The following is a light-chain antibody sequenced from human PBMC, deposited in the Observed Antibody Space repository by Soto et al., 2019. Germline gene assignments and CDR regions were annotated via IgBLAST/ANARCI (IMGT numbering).Light chain of an antibody. Sequence: QSALTQPPSASGSPGQSVTISCTGTSSDVGGYNYVSWYQQHPGKAPKLVIFEVNKRPSGVPDRFSGSKSGNTASLTVSGLQNEDEADYYCNSYAGSNSFVFGTGTK. CDR1: SSDVGGYNY. J-gene: IGLJ1*01. V-gene: IGLV2-8*01. CDR2: EVN. CDR3: NSYAGSNSFV.